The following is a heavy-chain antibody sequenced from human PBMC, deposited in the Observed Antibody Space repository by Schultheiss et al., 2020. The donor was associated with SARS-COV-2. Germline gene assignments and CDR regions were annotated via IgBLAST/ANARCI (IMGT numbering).Heavy chain of an antibody. J-gene: IGHJ4*02. CDR3: ARDNLDYGGNRHFDY. D-gene: IGHD4-23*01. V-gene: IGHV3-30*03. CDR2: ISYEGSNK. CDR1: GFTFSSYG. Sequence: GGSLRLSCAASGFTFSSYGMHWVRQAPGKGLEWVAVISYEGSNKYYADSVKGRFTISRDNSKNTLYLQMNSLRAEDTAVYYCARDNLDYGGNRHFDYWGQGTLVTVSS.